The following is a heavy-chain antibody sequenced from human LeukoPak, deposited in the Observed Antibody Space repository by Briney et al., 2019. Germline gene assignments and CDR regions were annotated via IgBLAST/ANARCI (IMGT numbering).Heavy chain of an antibody. Sequence: SETLSLTCTVSGGSISSGDNYWSWIRQHPGKGLEWIGYIYYRGSTYYNPSLKSRVSVSVDTSKNQSSLKLSSVTAADTAVYYCARANMVRGIKKHFDCWGQGSLVTVSS. CDR2: IYYRGST. CDR1: GGSISSGDNY. V-gene: IGHV4-31*03. CDR3: ARANMVRGIKKHFDC. J-gene: IGHJ4*02. D-gene: IGHD3-10*01.